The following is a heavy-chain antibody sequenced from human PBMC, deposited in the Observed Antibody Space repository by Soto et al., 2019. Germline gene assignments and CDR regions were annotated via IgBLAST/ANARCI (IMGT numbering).Heavy chain of an antibody. CDR1: GGSISSGDYY. CDR3: ARDLSVATPSYGMDV. Sequence: PSETLSLTCTVSGGSISSGDYYWSWIRQPPGKGLEWIGYIYYSGSTYYNPSLKSRVTISVDTSKNQFSLKLSSVTAADTAVYYCARDLSVATPSYGMDVWGQGTTVTVSS. J-gene: IGHJ6*02. D-gene: IGHD5-12*01. V-gene: IGHV4-30-4*01. CDR2: IYYSGST.